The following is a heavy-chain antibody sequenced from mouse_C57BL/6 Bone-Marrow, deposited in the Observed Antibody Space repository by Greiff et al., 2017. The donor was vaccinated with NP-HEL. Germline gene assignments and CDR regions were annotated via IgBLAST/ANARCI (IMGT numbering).Heavy chain of an antibody. J-gene: IGHJ3*01. Sequence: QVQLQQPGAELVRPGTSVTLSCKASGYTFTSYWMNWVKQRPGQGLEWIGVIDPSDSYPNYNQKFNGKATWTVDKSSRTAYMQLSSLTSEDSAVYYCAILLRWFAYWGQGTLVTVSA. V-gene: IGHV1-59*01. CDR1: GYTFTSYW. CDR2: IDPSDSYP. D-gene: IGHD1-1*01. CDR3: AILLRWFAY.